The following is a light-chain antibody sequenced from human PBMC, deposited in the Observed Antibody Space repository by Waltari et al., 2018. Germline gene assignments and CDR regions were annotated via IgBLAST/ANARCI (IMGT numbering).Light chain of an antibody. CDR1: QSVSIN. V-gene: IGKV3-15*01. Sequence: EIVMTQSPATLSVSPGERATLSCRASQSVSINLAWYRHKPGQAPRLLIYGASTRATGIPVRFSGSGSGTEFTLTISSLQSEDFAVYYCQQYNTWPRFTFGPGTKVDIK. CDR3: QQYNTWPRFT. J-gene: IGKJ3*01. CDR2: GAS.